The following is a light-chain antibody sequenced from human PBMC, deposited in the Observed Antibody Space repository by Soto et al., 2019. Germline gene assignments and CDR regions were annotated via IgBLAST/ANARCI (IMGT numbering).Light chain of an antibody. Sequence: DIQMTQSPSTLSASVGDRVTITCRASQSISTWLVWYQQKPGKAPRFLIYTASSLESGVPSRFSGSGSGTEFTLTTSSLQPDDFATYYCQQHKSYPRTFGQGTKVEIK. V-gene: IGKV1-5*03. J-gene: IGKJ1*01. CDR3: QQHKSYPRT. CDR1: QSISTW. CDR2: TAS.